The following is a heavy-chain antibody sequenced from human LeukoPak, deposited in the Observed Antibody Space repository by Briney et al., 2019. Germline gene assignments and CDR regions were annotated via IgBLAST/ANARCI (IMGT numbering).Heavy chain of an antibody. V-gene: IGHV4-30-4*01. Sequence: PSETLSLTCTVSGGSISSGDYYWSWIRQPPGKGLEWIGYIYYSGSTYYNPSLKSRVTISVDTSKNQFSLKLSSVTAADTAVYYCASVFCSSTSCYVGGIPGDWFDPWGQGTLVTVSS. D-gene: IGHD2-2*01. CDR2: IYYSGST. CDR3: ASVFCSSTSCYVGGIPGDWFDP. J-gene: IGHJ5*02. CDR1: GGSISSGDYY.